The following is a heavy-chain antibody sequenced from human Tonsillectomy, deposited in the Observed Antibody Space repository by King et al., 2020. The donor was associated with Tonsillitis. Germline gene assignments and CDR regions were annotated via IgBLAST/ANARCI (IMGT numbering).Heavy chain of an antibody. D-gene: IGHD5-24*01. CDR1: GLTFSSYA. J-gene: IGHJ4*02. CDR2: ISGSGGST. Sequence: VQLVESGGGVVRPGGALRLSCAASGLTFSSYAMSWVRQAPGKGLEWVSRISGSGGSTDYADSVKGRFTISRDNSKNTLYLQMSILRAEDTAVYYCAKSRTEMATSPFDNWGQGTLVTVFS. V-gene: IGHV3-23*04. CDR3: AKSRTEMATSPFDN.